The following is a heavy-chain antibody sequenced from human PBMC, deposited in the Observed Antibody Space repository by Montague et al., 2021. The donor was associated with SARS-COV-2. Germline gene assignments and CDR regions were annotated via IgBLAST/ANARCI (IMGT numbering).Heavy chain of an antibody. CDR3: ARHTSAWYDYFEY. J-gene: IGHJ4*02. CDR1: SASITSSSYY. D-gene: IGHD6-19*01. V-gene: IGHV4-39*01. Sequence: SETLSLTCTVSSASITSSSYYWGWIRPPPGKGSEWIGNLFYTSSNYPNPSLKSRVTMPADTSRNQFSLKLSSATAADTAIYYCARHTSAWYDYFEYWGQGTLVTVSS. CDR2: LFYTSSN.